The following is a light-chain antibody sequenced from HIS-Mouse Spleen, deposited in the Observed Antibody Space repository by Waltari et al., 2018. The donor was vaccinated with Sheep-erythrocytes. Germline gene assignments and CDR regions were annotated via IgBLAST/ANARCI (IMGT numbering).Light chain of an antibody. CDR3: CSYAGSSTPWV. CDR1: SSAVGSYNL. V-gene: IGLV2-23*01. Sequence: QSALTQPASVPGSPGQSTTISCTGTSSAVGSYNLVSWYQQHPGKAPKLMIYEGSKRPSGVSNRFSGSKSGNTASLTISGLQAEDEADYYCCSYAGSSTPWVFGGGTKLTVL. J-gene: IGLJ3*02. CDR2: EGS.